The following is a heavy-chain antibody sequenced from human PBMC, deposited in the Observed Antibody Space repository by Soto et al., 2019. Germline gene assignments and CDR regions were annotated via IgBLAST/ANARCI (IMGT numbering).Heavy chain of an antibody. D-gene: IGHD6-13*01. J-gene: IGHJ5*02. Sequence: QVQLVQSGAEVKEPGASVRVSCKASGYMFITYDISWVRQATGQGLEWMGWTNPGSDISGYANKFKGRVTMTRDASTSTFHLELSSLTFEDTAVYYCARMASAGSLNWFDPWGQGTLVTVSS. CDR2: TNPGSDIS. V-gene: IGHV1-8*02. CDR1: GYMFITYD. CDR3: ARMASAGSLNWFDP.